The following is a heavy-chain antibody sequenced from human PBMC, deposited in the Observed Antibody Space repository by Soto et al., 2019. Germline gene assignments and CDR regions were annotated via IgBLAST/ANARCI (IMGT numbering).Heavy chain of an antibody. J-gene: IGHJ4*02. CDR2: IYYIGSI. CDR1: GVSINSGGYS. V-gene: IGHV4-61*08. D-gene: IGHD3-16*01. Sequence: SETLSLTGEISGVSINSGGYSWSWIRQPPGNGLEWIGYIYYIGSINYNPSLERRVAISEDTYTHPHSLKLTSVTAADMVVYHCGRHWDWGSLGYRGQRTMVNSP. CDR3: GRHWDWGSLGY.